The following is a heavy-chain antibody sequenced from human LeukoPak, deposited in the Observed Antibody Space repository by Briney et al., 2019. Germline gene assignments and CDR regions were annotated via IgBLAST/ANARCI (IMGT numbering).Heavy chain of an antibody. CDR1: GYTFTSYD. J-gene: IGHJ4*02. CDR2: MNPNSGNT. V-gene: IGHV1-8*03. CDR3: ARVRTGYSSSWYDY. Sequence: ASVKVSCKASGYTFTSYDINWVRQATGQGLEWMGWMNPNSGNTGYAQKFQGRVTITRNTSISTAYMELSSLRSEDTAVYYCARVRTGYSSSWYDYWGQGTLVTVSS. D-gene: IGHD6-13*01.